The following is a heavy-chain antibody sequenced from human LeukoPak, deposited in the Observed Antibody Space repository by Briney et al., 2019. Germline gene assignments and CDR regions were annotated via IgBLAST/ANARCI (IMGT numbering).Heavy chain of an antibody. J-gene: IGHJ3*02. D-gene: IGHD6-6*01. CDR3: AGDTRPDLDAFDI. CDR1: GGSICSGGYY. CDR2: IYYSGST. Sequence: SETLSLTCTVSGGSICSGGYYWSWIRQHPGKGLEWIGYIYYSGSTYYNPSLKSRVTISVDTSKNQFSLKLSSVTAADTAVYYCAGDTRPDLDAFDIWGQGTMVTVSS. V-gene: IGHV4-31*03.